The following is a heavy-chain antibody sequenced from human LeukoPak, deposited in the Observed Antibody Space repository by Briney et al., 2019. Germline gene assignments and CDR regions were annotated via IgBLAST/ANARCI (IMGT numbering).Heavy chain of an antibody. J-gene: IGHJ4*02. CDR1: LFTLSDYS. V-gene: IGHV3-48*01. CDR3: SRDTKYAFDN. Sequence: GGSLRLSRADSLFTLSDYSMNWVRPAPGKGLEWISHVGISSGNTKYADSVKGRFTISGDKAKNSLYLQMNSLRVEDTAVYYCSRDTKYAFDNWGEGTLVTVSS. D-gene: IGHD2-2*01. CDR2: VGISSGNT.